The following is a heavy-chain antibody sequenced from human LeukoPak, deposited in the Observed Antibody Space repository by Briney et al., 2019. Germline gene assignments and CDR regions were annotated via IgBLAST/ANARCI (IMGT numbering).Heavy chain of an antibody. CDR1: GGSISSYY. CDR2: IYYSGST. V-gene: IGHV4-59*01. J-gene: IGHJ4*02. D-gene: IGHD3-10*01. Sequence: SETLSLTCTVSGGSISSYYWSWIRQPPGKGLEWIGYIYYSGSTNYNPSLKSRVTISVDTSKNQFSLQLSSVTAADTAVYCWARAGGDYWGQGTLVTVSS. CDR3: ARAGGDY.